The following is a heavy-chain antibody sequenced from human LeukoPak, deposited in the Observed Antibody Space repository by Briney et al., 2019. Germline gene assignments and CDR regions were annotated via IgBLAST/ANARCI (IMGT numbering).Heavy chain of an antibody. D-gene: IGHD7-27*01. V-gene: IGHV3-53*05. CDR2: VYSGDNT. CDR3: ARATGDPYAFDI. Sequence: GGSLRLSCAASGFTVSDNYMSWVRQAPGEGLEWVSVVYSGDNTYYADSVKGRFTISRDNSKNTLYLQMNSLRAEDTAVHYCARATGDPYAFDIWGQGTMVTVSS. CDR1: GFTVSDNY. J-gene: IGHJ3*02.